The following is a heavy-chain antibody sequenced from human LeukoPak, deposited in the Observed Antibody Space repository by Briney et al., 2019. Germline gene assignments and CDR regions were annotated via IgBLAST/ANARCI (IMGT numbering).Heavy chain of an antibody. Sequence: NPSETLSLTCTASGGSISSYYWSWIRQPPGKGLEWIGYIYYSGSTNYNPSLKSRVTISVDTSKNQFSLKLSSVTAADKGVYYCSSANYDFWSGYYTSPFYYWGQGTLVTVSS. CDR1: GGSISSYY. CDR2: IYYSGST. D-gene: IGHD3-3*01. CDR3: SSANYDFWSGYYTSPFYY. J-gene: IGHJ4*02. V-gene: IGHV4-59*01.